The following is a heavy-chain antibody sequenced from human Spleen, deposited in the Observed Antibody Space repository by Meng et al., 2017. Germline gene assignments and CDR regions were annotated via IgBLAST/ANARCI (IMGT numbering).Heavy chain of an antibody. J-gene: IGHJ1*01. CDR1: AFTLSNYF. CDR2: INPTGDGA. CDR3: AREAAVGTGYFQH. Sequence: QVQLLQPGVEVQKPGASVKVACRSFAFTLSNYFMHWVRQAPGQGLDWMGIINPTGDGASYAQNFQGRVTMTRDTSTNTVYMELSSLRSEDTAMYYCAREAAVGTGYFQHWGQGTLVTVSS. V-gene: IGHV1-46*03. D-gene: IGHD6-13*01.